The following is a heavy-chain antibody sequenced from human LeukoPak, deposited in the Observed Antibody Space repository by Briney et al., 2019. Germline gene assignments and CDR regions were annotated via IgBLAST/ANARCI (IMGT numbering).Heavy chain of an antibody. V-gene: IGHV3-74*01. Sequence: GGSLRLSCAASGFTFSSYWMHWVRQAPGKGLVRVSRINSDGSSTSYADSVKGRFTISRDNAKNTLYLQMNSLRAEDTAVYYCAKAPPPPNYYDSSGYLDYWGQGTLVTVSS. D-gene: IGHD3-22*01. CDR2: INSDGSST. CDR3: AKAPPPPNYYDSSGYLDY. J-gene: IGHJ4*02. CDR1: GFTFSSYW.